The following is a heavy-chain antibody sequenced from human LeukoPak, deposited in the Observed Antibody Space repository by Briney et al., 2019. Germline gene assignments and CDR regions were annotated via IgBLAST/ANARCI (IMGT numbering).Heavy chain of an antibody. V-gene: IGHV1-2*02. CDR3: ARDTTMITYWFDP. CDR1: GYTFTGYY. CDR2: INPNSGGT. Sequence: ASVKVSCKASGYTFTGYYMHWVRQAPGQGLEWMGWINPNSGGTNYAQKVQGRVTMTRDTSVSTAYMELNRLRSDDTGVYYCARDTTMITYWFDPWGQGTLVTVSS. J-gene: IGHJ5*02. D-gene: IGHD5-18*01.